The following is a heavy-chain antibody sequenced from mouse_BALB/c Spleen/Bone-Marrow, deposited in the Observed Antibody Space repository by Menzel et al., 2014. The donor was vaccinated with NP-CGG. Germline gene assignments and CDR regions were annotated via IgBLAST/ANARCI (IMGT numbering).Heavy chain of an antibody. CDR3: ATSLLRPAMDY. D-gene: IGHD1-2*01. J-gene: IGHJ4*01. CDR2: IWSDGST. CDR1: GFSLTTYV. V-gene: IGHV2-6*02. Sequence: QVHVKQSGPGLVAPSQSLSITCTVSGFSLTTYVLHWVRQPPGKALEWLVVIWSDGSTTYNSALKSRLSISKDNSKSQVFLKMSSLQTDDTAMYYCATSLLRPAMDYWGQGTSVTVSS.